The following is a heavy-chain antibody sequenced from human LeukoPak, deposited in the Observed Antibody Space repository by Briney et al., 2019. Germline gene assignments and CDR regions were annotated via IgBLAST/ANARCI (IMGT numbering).Heavy chain of an antibody. CDR3: AKWRSTSNNWFEP. Sequence: GGSLRLSCAASGFPFSTYAMNWVRQAPGKGLEWVAGIIVRWTSTTYADSVKGRFTISRDNSKNELYLQMNSLRAEDTAVYYCAKWRSTSNNWFEPWGQGTLVSV. CDR2: IIVRWTST. D-gene: IGHD2-2*01. V-gene: IGHV3-23*01. J-gene: IGHJ5*02. CDR1: GFPFSTYA.